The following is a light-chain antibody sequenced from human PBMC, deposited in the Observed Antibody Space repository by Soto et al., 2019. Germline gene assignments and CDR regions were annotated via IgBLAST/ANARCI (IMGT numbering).Light chain of an antibody. CDR2: EGS. Sequence: QSALTQPASVSASPGQSITRSCTGTSSDVGRYNLVSWYQQHPGKAPKLMIYEGSKRPSGVSNRFSGSKSGNTASLTISGLQAEDEADYYCCSYAGISTFSYVFGTGTKVTVL. CDR3: CSYAGISTFSYV. CDR1: SSDVGRYNL. J-gene: IGLJ1*01. V-gene: IGLV2-23*03.